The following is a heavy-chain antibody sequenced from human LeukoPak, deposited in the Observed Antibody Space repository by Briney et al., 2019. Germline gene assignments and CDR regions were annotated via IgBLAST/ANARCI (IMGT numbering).Heavy chain of an antibody. CDR1: GGSISSGSYY. J-gene: IGHJ1*01. D-gene: IGHD6-19*01. CDR3: AALFDEQWLGEYFQH. V-gene: IGHV4-61*02. Sequence: PSETLSLTCTVSGGSISSGSYYWSWIRQPAGKGLEWIGRIYTSGSTNYNPSLKSRVTISVDTSKNQFSLKLSSVTAADTAVYYCAALFDEQWLGEYFQHWGQGTLVTVSS. CDR2: IYTSGST.